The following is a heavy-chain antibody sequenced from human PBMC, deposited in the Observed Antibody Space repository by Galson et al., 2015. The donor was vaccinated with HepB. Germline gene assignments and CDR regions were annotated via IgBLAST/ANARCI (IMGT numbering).Heavy chain of an antibody. D-gene: IGHD3-22*01. CDR2: IRGNNGDT. Sequence: SVKVSCKASGYSFTSYGISWVRQAPRQGLEWMGWIRGNNGDTNYAQKLQGRVTMTTDTSTSTAYMELRSLRSDDTAVYYCARARYSSSPPDYWGQGTLVTVSS. CDR3: ARARYSSSPPDY. CDR1: GYSFTSYG. J-gene: IGHJ4*02. V-gene: IGHV1-18*01.